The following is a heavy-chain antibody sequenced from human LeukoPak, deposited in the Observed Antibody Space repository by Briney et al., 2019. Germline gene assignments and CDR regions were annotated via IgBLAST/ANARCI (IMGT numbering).Heavy chain of an antibody. CDR2: IYHSGST. V-gene: IGHV4-4*02. J-gene: IGHJ5*02. CDR1: GGSISSSDW. D-gene: IGHD3-16*01. CDR3: ARGGGRLRNWFDP. Sequence: PSGTLSLTCAVSGGSISSSDWWSWVRQPPGKGLEWIGEIYHSGSTNYNPSLKSRVTISVDKSKNQFSLKLSSVTAADTAVYYCARGGGRLRNWFDPWGQGTLVTVSS.